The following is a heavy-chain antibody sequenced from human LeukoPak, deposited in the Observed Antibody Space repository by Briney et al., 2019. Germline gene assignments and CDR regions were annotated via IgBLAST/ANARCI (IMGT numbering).Heavy chain of an antibody. J-gene: IGHJ4*02. CDR3: ARRAWLRRKFDY. D-gene: IGHD5-12*01. CDR1: GGSITNYY. Sequence: SETLSLTCTVSGGSITNYYWSWIRQSAGKGLEWIGRIYSTGIITYNPSLKSRVTMSVDTSKNQLSLRLISVTAADTAVYYCARRAWLRRKFDYWGQGTLVTVSS. V-gene: IGHV4-4*07. CDR2: IYSTGII.